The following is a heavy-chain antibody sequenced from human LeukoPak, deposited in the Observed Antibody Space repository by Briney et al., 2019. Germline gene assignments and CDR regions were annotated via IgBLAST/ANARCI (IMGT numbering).Heavy chain of an antibody. D-gene: IGHD1-1*01. J-gene: IGHJ5*02. CDR2: INHSGIT. CDR1: GGSYSDYY. V-gene: IGHV4-34*01. Sequence: SETLSLTCGVYGGSYSDYYWSWIRQPPGKGLEWIGEINHSGITNYNPSLKSRVTISVDTSKNQFSLKLSSVTAADTAVYYCARGNGYAWGQGTLVTVSS. CDR3: ARGNGYA.